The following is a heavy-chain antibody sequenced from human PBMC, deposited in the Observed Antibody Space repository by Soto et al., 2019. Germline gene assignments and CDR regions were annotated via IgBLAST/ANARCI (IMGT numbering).Heavy chain of an antibody. CDR1: GFTFSTCG. D-gene: IGHD2-21*02. CDR2: IAYDGSNK. V-gene: IGHV3-30*18. J-gene: IGHJ4*01. Sequence: GGSLRLSCAASGFTFSTCGMHWVRQAPGKGLEWVAVIAYDGSNKYYADSVKGRFIISRDNSKNTLYLQMNSLRAEDTAVYYCAKAGEDGGNSGPLGYWGQGTLVTVSS. CDR3: AKAGEDGGNSGPLGY.